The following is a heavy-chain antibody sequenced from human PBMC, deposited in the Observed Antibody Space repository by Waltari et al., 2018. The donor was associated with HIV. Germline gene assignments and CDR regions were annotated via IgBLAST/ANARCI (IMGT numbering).Heavy chain of an antibody. CDR3: ARRWIGRGYDRSFGMDV. Sequence: SISSSSYYWGWIRQPPGKGLEWIGSVDYSGRTYYNPSLKSRVTMSADTSKNHFSLRLSSVTAADTAIYYCARRWIGRGYDRSFGMDVWGQGTTVIVS. J-gene: IGHJ6*02. CDR1: SISSSSYY. V-gene: IGHV4-39*02. D-gene: IGHD3-10*01. CDR2: VDYSGRT.